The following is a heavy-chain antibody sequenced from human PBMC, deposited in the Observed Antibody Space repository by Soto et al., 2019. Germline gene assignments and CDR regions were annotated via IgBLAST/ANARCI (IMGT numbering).Heavy chain of an antibody. V-gene: IGHV3-23*01. D-gene: IGHD2-8*02. J-gene: IGHJ4*01. Sequence: EVQVLESGGGLVQPGGSLRLSCAASGFTFSSYTMDWVRQAPGKGLEWVSSISGSGGSPYYADSVEGRFTISRDNYENTGSRLKTSMNAEDTATYHGTKARCTVEDCYVTDYWGHGTLVIVSS. CDR1: GFTFSSYT. CDR3: TKARCTVEDCYVTDY. CDR2: ISGSGGSP.